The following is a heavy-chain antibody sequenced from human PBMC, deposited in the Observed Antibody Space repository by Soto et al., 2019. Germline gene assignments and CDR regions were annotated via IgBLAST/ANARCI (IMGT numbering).Heavy chain of an antibody. CDR3: ARERREEIHDGYDIDY. CDR1: GGSISDYY. J-gene: IGHJ4*02. D-gene: IGHD5-12*01. CDR2: IYTSGST. V-gene: IGHV4-4*07. Sequence: NPSETLSLTCTVSGGSISDYYWSWIRQPAGKGLEWIGRIYTSGSTDYNPSLKSRVTISIDTPKNQFSLKVTSMTAADTAVYYCARERREEIHDGYDIDYWGQGTLVTVSS.